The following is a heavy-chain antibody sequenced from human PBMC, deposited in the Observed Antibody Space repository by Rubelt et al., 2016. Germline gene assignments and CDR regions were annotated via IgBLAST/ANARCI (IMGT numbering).Heavy chain of an antibody. V-gene: IGHV4-39*07. Sequence: GSTYYNPSLKSRVTISVDTSKNQFSLKLSSVTAADTAVYYCAREGVVTAIQIDYWGQGTLVTVSS. CDR3: AREGVVTAIQIDY. J-gene: IGHJ4*02. CDR2: GST. D-gene: IGHD2-21*02.